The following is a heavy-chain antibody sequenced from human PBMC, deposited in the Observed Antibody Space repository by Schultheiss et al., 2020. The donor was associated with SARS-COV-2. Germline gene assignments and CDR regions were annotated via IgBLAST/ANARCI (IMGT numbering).Heavy chain of an antibody. D-gene: IGHD3/OR15-3a*01. Sequence: SETLSLTCTVSGGSISSGGYYWSWIRQHPGKGLEWIGYIYYSGSTYYSPSLKSRVTISVDTSKNQFSLKLSSVTAADTAVYYCARRTRNYGMDVWGQGTTVTVSS. J-gene: IGHJ6*02. CDR2: IYYSGST. V-gene: IGHV4-31*03. CDR3: ARRTRNYGMDV. CDR1: GGSISSGGYY.